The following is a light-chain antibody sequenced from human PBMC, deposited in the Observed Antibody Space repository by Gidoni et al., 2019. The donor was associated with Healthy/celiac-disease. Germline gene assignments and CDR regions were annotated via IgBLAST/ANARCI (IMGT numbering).Light chain of an antibody. CDR1: QSVSSN. CDR2: GAS. J-gene: IGKJ1*01. Sequence: SQSVSSNLAWYQQKPGQAPRVLIYGASTRATGITASFSGSGSGPEFTLTLRSLQSEDFAFYYCQQYNNWPPWTFGQGTKVEIK. V-gene: IGKV3-15*01. CDR3: QQYNNWPPWT.